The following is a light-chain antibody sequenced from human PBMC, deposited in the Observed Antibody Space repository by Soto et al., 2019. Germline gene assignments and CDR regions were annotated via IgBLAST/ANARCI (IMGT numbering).Light chain of an antibody. CDR2: DVS. Sequence: DIQMTQSPSTLSASVGDRVTITCRASQTVSSWLDWYQQKPGKAPKLLIYDVSSLESGVPSRFSGSGSGTEFTLTISSLQPDDFATYYCQQYYSYSRTFGQGTKVEVK. CDR1: QTVSSW. CDR3: QQYYSYSRT. J-gene: IGKJ1*01. V-gene: IGKV1-5*01.